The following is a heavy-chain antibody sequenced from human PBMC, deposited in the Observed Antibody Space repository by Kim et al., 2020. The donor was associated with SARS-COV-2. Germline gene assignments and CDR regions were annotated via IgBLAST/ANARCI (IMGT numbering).Heavy chain of an antibody. J-gene: IGHJ4*02. Sequence: GGSLRLSCAVSGFSFEDYGMSWVRQAPGKGLEWVSGINWNGDSIGYADSVKGRFTISRDLAKNSLYLQMNSLRVEDTALYRCTRGHSSGWPGGEFDCWGQGTLVTVSS. CDR1: GFSFEDYG. CDR2: INWNGDSI. V-gene: IGHV3-20*01. CDR3: TRGHSSGWPGGEFDC. D-gene: IGHD6-19*01.